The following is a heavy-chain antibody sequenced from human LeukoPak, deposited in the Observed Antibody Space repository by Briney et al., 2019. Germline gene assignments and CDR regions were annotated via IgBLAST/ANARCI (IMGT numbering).Heavy chain of an antibody. D-gene: IGHD3-22*01. CDR3: AKADGDYYDSSGSFDY. CDR2: ISGSGGST. V-gene: IGHV3-23*01. J-gene: IGHJ4*02. Sequence: GGSLRLSCAASGFTFSSYAMSWVRQAPGKGLEWVSVISGSGGSTYYADSVKGRFTISRDNSKNTLNLQMNSLRAEDTAVYCCAKADGDYYDSSGSFDYWGQGTLVTVSS. CDR1: GFTFSSYA.